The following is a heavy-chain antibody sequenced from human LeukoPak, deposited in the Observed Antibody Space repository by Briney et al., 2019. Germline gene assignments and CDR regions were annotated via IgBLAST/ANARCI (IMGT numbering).Heavy chain of an antibody. V-gene: IGHV4-34*01. CDR1: GGSFNHYY. Sequence: SETLSLTCAVYGGSFNHYYWSWIRQPPGKGLEWIGEINHSGSTNYNPSLKSRVTISVDTSKNQFSLKLSSVTAADTAVYYCARHWGDYGEHFDYWGQGTLVTVSS. J-gene: IGHJ4*02. CDR3: ARHWGDYGEHFDY. D-gene: IGHD4-17*01. CDR2: INHSGST.